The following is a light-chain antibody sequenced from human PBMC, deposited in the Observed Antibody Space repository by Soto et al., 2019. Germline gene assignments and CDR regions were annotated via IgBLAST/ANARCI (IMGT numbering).Light chain of an antibody. V-gene: IGKV1-27*01. CDR1: QGISNY. CDR3: QKYNSAPRT. J-gene: IGKJ1*01. Sequence: DIQMTQSPSSLSASVGDRVTITCRASQGISNYLAWFQQKPGKVPKLLIFSASPLQSGVPSRFSGSGSGTEFTLTISSLQPEDVAIDYCQKYNSAPRTFGQRTKVEIK. CDR2: SAS.